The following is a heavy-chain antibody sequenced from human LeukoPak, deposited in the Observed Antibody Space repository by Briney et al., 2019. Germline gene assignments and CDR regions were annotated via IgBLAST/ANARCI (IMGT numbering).Heavy chain of an antibody. Sequence: GTSLRLSCAASGFTFNTYTMNWVRQAPGKGLEWVSYINTKSKTIYYADSVKGRFTISRDNAKNSLHLQMNSLRAEDTALYYCVRDRDWAFDYWGQGTLVTVSS. CDR2: INTKSKTI. CDR3: VRDRDWAFDY. CDR1: GFTFNTYT. D-gene: IGHD3-9*01. J-gene: IGHJ4*02. V-gene: IGHV3-48*01.